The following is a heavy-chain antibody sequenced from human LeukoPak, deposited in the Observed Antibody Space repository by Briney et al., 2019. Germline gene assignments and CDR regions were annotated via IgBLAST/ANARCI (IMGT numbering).Heavy chain of an antibody. Sequence: ASVKVSCKASGYTFTSYYMHWVRQAPGQGLEWMGIINPSGGSTSYAQKFQGRVTMTRDTSTSTVYMELSSLRSEDTAVYYCARGTHYYDSSGYTTPFDAFDIWGQGTMVTVSS. CDR3: ARGTHYYDSSGYTTPFDAFDI. D-gene: IGHD3-22*01. CDR1: GYTFTSYY. CDR2: INPSGGST. V-gene: IGHV1-46*01. J-gene: IGHJ3*02.